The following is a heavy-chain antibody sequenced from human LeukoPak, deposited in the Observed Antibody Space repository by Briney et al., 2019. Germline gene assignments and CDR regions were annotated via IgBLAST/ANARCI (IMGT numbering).Heavy chain of an antibody. CDR1: GHTFTSYY. V-gene: IGHV1-46*01. CDR2: INPSGGST. D-gene: IGHD3-3*01. CDR3: ARDRRTIFGVVTMLY. Sequence: ASVKVSCKASGHTFTSYYMHWVRQAPGQGLEWMGIINPSGGSTSYAQKFQGRVTMTRDTSTSTVYMELSSLRSEDTAVYYCARDRRTIFGVVTMLYWGQGTLVTVSS. J-gene: IGHJ4*02.